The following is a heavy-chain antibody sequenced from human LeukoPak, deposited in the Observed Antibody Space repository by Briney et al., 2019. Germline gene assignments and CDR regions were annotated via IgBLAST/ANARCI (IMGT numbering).Heavy chain of an antibody. D-gene: IGHD6-13*01. V-gene: IGHV1-18*01. J-gene: IGHJ6*03. CDR1: GYTFTSYG. CDR3: ARRAAAGTRYYYYYYMDV. CDR2: ISAYNGNT. Sequence: ASVKVSCKASGYTFTSYGISWVRRAPGQGLEWMGWISAYNGNTNYAQKLQGRVTMTTDTSTSTAYMELRSLRSDDTAVYYCARRAAAGTRYYYYYYMDVWGKGTTVTVSS.